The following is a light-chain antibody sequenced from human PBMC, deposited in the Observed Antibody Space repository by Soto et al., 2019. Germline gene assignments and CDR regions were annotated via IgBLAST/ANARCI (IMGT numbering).Light chain of an antibody. V-gene: IGKV1-39*01. CDR1: QTFSNF. CDR3: QQSYSTPYT. CDR2: GAS. Sequence: DIQMIQSPSSLSASVGDRVTITCRASQTFSNFLNWYQQKPGKAPKLLVYGASSLQSGVPSRFSGSGSGTDFTLTITSLQPEEFATYYCQQSYSTPYTFGQGTKLQIK. J-gene: IGKJ2*01.